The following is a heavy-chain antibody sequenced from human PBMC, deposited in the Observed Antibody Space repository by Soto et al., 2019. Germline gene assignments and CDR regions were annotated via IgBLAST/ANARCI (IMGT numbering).Heavy chain of an antibody. D-gene: IGHD2-2*02. J-gene: IGHJ5*02. CDR1: GGTFSSYA. Sequence: QVQLVQSGAEVKKPGSSVKVSCKASGGTFSSYAISWVRQAPGQGLEWMGGIIPIFGTANHAQKFQGRVTITADESTSTAYMELSSLRSEDTAVYYCARRPPDCSSTSCYRRGSWFDPWGQGTLVTVSS. CDR2: IIPIFGTA. CDR3: ARRPPDCSSTSCYRRGSWFDP. V-gene: IGHV1-69*01.